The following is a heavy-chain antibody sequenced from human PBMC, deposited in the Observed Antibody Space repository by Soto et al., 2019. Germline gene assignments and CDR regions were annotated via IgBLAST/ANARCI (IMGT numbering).Heavy chain of an antibody. D-gene: IGHD1-26*01. V-gene: IGHV4-59*01. J-gene: IGHJ5*02. Sequence: SETLSLTCTVSGGPISNYYWSWIRQPPGKGLEWIGYIYYSGSTNYNPSLKGRVTISVDTSKNQFSLRLSSVTTADTAVYYCVKGGTPKFDPWGQGTLVTVSS. CDR1: GGPISNYY. CDR3: VKGGTPKFDP. CDR2: IYYSGST.